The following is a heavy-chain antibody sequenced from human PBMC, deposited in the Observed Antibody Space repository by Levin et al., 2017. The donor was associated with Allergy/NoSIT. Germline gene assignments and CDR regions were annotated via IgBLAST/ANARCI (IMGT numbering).Heavy chain of an antibody. CDR3: TITPLDTAMGHFDY. J-gene: IGHJ4*02. Sequence: GGSLRLSCTASGFTFGDYAMSWFRQAPGKGLEWVGFIRSKAYGGTTEYAASVKGRFTISRDDSKSIAYLQMNSLKTEDTAVYYCTITPLDTAMGHFDYWGQGTLVTVSS. V-gene: IGHV3-49*03. D-gene: IGHD5-18*01. CDR2: IRSKAYGGTT. CDR1: GFTFGDYA.